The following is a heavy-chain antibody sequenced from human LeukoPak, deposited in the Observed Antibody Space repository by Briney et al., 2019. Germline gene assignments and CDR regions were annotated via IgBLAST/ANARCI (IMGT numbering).Heavy chain of an antibody. CDR2: ISGSGGST. CDR3: AKDVYSYGYDYYYYYMDV. D-gene: IGHD5-18*01. J-gene: IGHJ6*03. V-gene: IGHV3-23*01. Sequence: PGGSLRLSCAASGFTFSSYGMSWVRQAPGKGLEWVSAISGSGGSTYYADSVKGRFTISRDNSKNTLYLQMNSLRAEDTAVYYCAKDVYSYGYDYYYYYMDVWGKGTTVTISS. CDR1: GFTFSSYG.